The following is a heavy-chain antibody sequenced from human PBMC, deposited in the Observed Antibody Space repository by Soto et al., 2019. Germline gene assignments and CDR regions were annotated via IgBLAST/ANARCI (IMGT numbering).Heavy chain of an antibody. V-gene: IGHV3-11*01. Sequence: PGGSLRLSCAASGFTFSDYYMSWIRQAPGKGLEWVSYISSSGSTIYFADSVKGRFTISRDNAKNSLYLQMNSLRAEDTAVYYCARGSRDYDILTGYCKYWGQGTLVTVSS. D-gene: IGHD3-9*01. CDR3: ARGSRDYDILTGYCKY. J-gene: IGHJ4*02. CDR1: GFTFSDYY. CDR2: ISSSGSTI.